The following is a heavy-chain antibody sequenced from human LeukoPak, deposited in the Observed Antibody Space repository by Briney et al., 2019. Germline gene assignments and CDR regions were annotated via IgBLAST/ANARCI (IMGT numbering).Heavy chain of an antibody. CDR1: GGSFSGYY. J-gene: IGHJ2*01. Sequence: SETLSLTCAVYGGSFSGYYWSWIRQPPGKGLEWIGEINHSGSTNYNPSLKSLVTISVDTSKNQFSMKLSSVTAADTAVYYCARWPRARYFDLWGRGTLVTVSS. CDR2: INHSGST. CDR3: ARWPRARYFDL. V-gene: IGHV4-34*01.